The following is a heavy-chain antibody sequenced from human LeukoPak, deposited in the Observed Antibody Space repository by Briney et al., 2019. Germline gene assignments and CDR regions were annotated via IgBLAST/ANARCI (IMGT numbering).Heavy chain of an antibody. V-gene: IGHV3-21*01. D-gene: IGHD2-2*01. CDR2: ISSSSSYI. CDR3: ARGTSITWFDP. J-gene: IGHJ5*02. CDR1: GFTFSSYS. Sequence: GGSLRLSCAASGFTFSSYSMNWVRQAPGKGLEWVSSISSSSSYIYYADSVKGRFTISRDNAKNSVYLLLNSLTPEDTAVYYCARGTSITWFDPWGQGTLVTVSS.